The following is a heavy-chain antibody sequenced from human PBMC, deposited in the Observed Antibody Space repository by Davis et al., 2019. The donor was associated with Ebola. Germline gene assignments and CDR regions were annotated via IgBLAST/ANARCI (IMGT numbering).Heavy chain of an antibody. CDR2: IGDYYGST. Sequence: AASVKVSCKASDFTFRDYGIGWVRQAPGQGLEWMGWIGDYYGSTNYAQNFQGRFTMTRDTSTSTVYMELSSLRSEDTAVYYCARDLNIVVQPSNFEWGMDVWGQGTTVTVSS. V-gene: IGHV1-18*01. J-gene: IGHJ6*02. CDR3: ARDLNIVVQPSNFEWGMDV. D-gene: IGHD2-21*01. CDR1: DFTFRDYG.